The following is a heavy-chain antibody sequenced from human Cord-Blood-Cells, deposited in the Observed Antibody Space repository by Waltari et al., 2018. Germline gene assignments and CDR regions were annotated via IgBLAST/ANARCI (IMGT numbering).Heavy chain of an antibody. J-gene: IGHJ6*02. CDR2: MNPNSGNT. V-gene: IGHV1-8*03. D-gene: IGHD2-2*01. CDR1: GSTFTSYD. CDR3: ARGVVPAALYYYYGMDV. Sequence: QVQMVQSGAEVKKPGASVKVSCKASGSTFTSYDINWVRPANGQGLEWMGWMNPNSGNTVYAQKFQGRVTITRNTSISTAYMELSSLRSEDTAVYYCARGVVPAALYYYYGMDVWGQGTTVTVSS.